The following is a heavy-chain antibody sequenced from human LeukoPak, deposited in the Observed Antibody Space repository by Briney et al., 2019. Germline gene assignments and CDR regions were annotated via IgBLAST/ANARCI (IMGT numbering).Heavy chain of an antibody. CDR2: MNPNSGNT. V-gene: IGHV1-8*01. CDR1: GYTFTSYD. J-gene: IGHJ6*02. CDR3: ARVNSPDYGYYYYYGMDV. D-gene: IGHD3-16*01. Sequence: GSVQVSRKACGYTFTSYDINWVRQASGQGLEWMGWMNPNSGNTGYAQKFQGGVTMTRNTSISTAYMELSSLRSEDTAVYYCARVNSPDYGYYYYYGMDVWGQGTTVTVSS.